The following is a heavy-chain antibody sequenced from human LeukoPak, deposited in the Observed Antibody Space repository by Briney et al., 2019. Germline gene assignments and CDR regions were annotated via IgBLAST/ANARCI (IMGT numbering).Heavy chain of an antibody. CDR2: ISTSSSYI. CDR3: ARMSYGSGSYLFDY. CDR1: GFTFSSQS. J-gene: IGHJ4*02. D-gene: IGHD3-10*01. V-gene: IGHV3-21*01. Sequence: GGSLRLSCAASGFTFSSQSMNWVRQALGKGLEWVSSISTSSSYIYYADSVKGRFTISRDNAKSLLYLQMNSLRAEDTAVYYCARMSYGSGSYLFDYWGQGTLVTVSS.